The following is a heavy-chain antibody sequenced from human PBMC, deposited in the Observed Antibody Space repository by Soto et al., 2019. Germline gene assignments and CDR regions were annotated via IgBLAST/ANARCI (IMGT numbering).Heavy chain of an antibody. CDR1: GGTFSSFH. CDR3: ARGPTSLGDD. J-gene: IGHJ4*02. V-gene: IGHV1-69*02. D-gene: IGHD3-3*01. Sequence: QVQLVQSGAEVKKPGSSVKVSCKASGGTFSSFHITWVRQAPGQGLEWMGRIIPILNIANYAQNFQGRVTITADKSTNTAYMELNSLRSEDTAMYYCARGPTSLGDDWGQGTLITVSS. CDR2: IIPILNIA.